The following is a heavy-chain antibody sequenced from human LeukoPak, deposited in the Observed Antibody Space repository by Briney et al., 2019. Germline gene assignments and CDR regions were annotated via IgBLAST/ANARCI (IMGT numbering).Heavy chain of an antibody. V-gene: IGHV3-7*01. Sequence: GGSLRLSCAASGFTFSSYAMSWVRQAPGKGLEWVANIKQDGSEKYYVDSVKGRFTISRDNAKNSLYLQMNSLRAEDTAVYYCARGPYGDLDYWGQGTLVTVSS. CDR3: ARGPYGDLDY. J-gene: IGHJ4*02. D-gene: IGHD4-17*01. CDR1: GFTFSSYA. CDR2: IKQDGSEK.